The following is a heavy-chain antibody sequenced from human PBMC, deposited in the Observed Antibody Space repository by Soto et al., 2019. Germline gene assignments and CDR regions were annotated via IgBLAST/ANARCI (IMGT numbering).Heavy chain of an antibody. CDR3: AHRRVDTAHIDY. CDR1: GFSLSTSGVG. Sequence: QITLKESGPTLVKPTQTLTLTCTFPGFSLSTSGVGGGWIRQPPGKALEWLALIYWDADKGYSPSLKSRLTLTKDTSKNQVVLTMTNMDPVDTATYYCAHRRVDTAHIDYWGQGTLVTVAS. D-gene: IGHD5-18*01. CDR2: IYWDADK. J-gene: IGHJ4*02. V-gene: IGHV2-5*02.